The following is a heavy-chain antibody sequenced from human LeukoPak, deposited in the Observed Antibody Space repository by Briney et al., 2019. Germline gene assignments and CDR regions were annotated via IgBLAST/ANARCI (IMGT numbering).Heavy chain of an antibody. D-gene: IGHD2-21*02. CDR2: ISSSGATI. CDR1: GFTFSSYG. CDR3: SRDRGGGDIYFDY. Sequence: GGSLRLSCAASGFTFSSYGMKWVRQAPGKGPEWSSYISSSGATIYYADSVKGRFTISRDNAKNSLYLQMSSLGAEDTAIYYCSRDRGGGDIYFDYWGQGTLVTVSS. V-gene: IGHV3-48*03. J-gene: IGHJ4*02.